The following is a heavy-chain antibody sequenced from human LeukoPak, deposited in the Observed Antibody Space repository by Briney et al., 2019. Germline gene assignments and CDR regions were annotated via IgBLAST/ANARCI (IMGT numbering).Heavy chain of an antibody. Sequence: GGSLRLSCAASGFTLKLYWMHWVRQVPGKRPVWVSRINDDGSDTIYADSVRGRFTISRDDAKNTVYLQMNSLRAEDTVVYYCAKGRRGAIEDYWGQGTLVTVSS. V-gene: IGHV3-74*01. CDR2: INDDGSDT. D-gene: IGHD1-26*01. CDR3: AKGRRGAIEDY. CDR1: GFTLKLYW. J-gene: IGHJ4*02.